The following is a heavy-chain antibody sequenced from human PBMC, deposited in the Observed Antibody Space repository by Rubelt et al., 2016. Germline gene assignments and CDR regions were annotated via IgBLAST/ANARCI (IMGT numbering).Heavy chain of an antibody. V-gene: IGHV4-34*01. Sequence: QVQLQQWGAGLLKPSETLSLTCAVYGGSFSGYYWNWIRQPPGKGLEWIGEINHSGSTNYNPSLKSRVTISVDTSKNQFSLKLSAVTAADTAVYYCARGRGRFDYWGQGTLVTVSS. J-gene: IGHJ4*02. D-gene: IGHD3-10*01. CDR1: GGSFSGYY. CDR2: INHSGST. CDR3: ARGRGRFDY.